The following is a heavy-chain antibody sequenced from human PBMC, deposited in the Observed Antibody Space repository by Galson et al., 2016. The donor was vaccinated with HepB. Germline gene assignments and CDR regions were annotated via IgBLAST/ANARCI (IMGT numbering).Heavy chain of an antibody. Sequence: SLRLSCAASGFTFSSYSMNWVRQAPGKGLEWVSSISSSSSYIYYADSVKGRFTISRDNAKNSLYLQMNSLRGEDTAVYYCARDFLGIVGRYFDLWGRGTLVTVSS. J-gene: IGHJ2*01. CDR3: ARDFLGIVGRYFDL. D-gene: IGHD7-27*01. V-gene: IGHV3-21*01. CDR2: ISSSSSYI. CDR1: GFTFSSYS.